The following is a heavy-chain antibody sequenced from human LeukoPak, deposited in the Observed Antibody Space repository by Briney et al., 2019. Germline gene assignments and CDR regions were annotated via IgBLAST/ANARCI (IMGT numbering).Heavy chain of an antibody. D-gene: IGHD6-13*01. CDR1: GYTFTSYG. CDR2: ISAYNGNT. J-gene: IGHJ3*02. Sequence: GASVKVSCKASGYTFTSYGISWVRQAPGQGLEWMGWISAYNGNTNYAQKLQGRVTMTTDTSTSTAYMELRSLRSDDTAVYYCARMSSSWYEEDYAFDIWGQGTMVTVSS. V-gene: IGHV1-18*01. CDR3: ARMSSSWYEEDYAFDI.